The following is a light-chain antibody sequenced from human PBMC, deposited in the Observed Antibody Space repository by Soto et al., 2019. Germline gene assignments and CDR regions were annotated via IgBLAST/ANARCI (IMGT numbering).Light chain of an antibody. CDR3: QQYNSYPLT. CDR2: KAS. CDR1: QSVSNW. J-gene: IGKJ4*01. V-gene: IGKV1-5*03. Sequence: TQSPATLSLSPGERATLSCRASQSVSNWLAWYQQYPGKAPKLLIYKASRLQTGVPSRFSGSGSGTEFTLNIGSLQPDDFATYYCQQYNSYPLTFGGGTKVDIK.